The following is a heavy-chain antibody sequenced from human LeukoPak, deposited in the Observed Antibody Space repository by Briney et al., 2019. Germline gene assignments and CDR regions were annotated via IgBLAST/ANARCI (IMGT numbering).Heavy chain of an antibody. CDR1: GFTFSSYW. D-gene: IGHD3-10*02. V-gene: IGHV3-74*01. J-gene: IGHJ6*04. CDR3: AELGITMIGGV. CDR2: INSDGSST. Sequence: GGSLRLSCAASGFTFSSYWMHWVRQAPGKGLVWVSRINSDGSSTSYADSVKGRFTISRDNSKNTLYLQMNSLRAEDTAVYYCAELGITMIGGVWGKGTTVTISS.